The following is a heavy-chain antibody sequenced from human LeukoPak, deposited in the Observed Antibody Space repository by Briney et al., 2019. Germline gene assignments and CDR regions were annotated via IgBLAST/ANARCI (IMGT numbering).Heavy chain of an antibody. CDR2: IYTGDSDT. D-gene: IGHD5-12*01. CDR3: ARYAPHSGYDDGLDY. V-gene: IGHV5-51*01. J-gene: IGHJ4*02. CDR1: GYSFTSYW. Sequence: GESLKISCKGSGYSFTSYWIGWVRQMPGKGLEWMGIIYTGDSDTRYSPSLQGQVTISADKSISTAYLQWSSLKASDTAMYYCARYAPHSGYDDGLDYWGQGTLVTVSS.